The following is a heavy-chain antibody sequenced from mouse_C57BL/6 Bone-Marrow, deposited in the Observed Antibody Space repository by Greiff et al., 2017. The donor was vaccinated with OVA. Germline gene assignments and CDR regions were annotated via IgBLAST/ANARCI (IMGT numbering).Heavy chain of an antibody. CDR3: AGTLYSNYGEYAMDY. CDR1: GFSLTSYG. J-gene: IGHJ4*01. CDR2: IWSGGST. Sequence: QVQLKQSGPGLVQPSQSLSITCTVSGFSLTSYGVHWVRQSPGKGLEWLGVIWSGGSTDYNAAFISRLSISKDNSKSQVFYKMNSLQADDTAIYYCAGTLYSNYGEYAMDYWDQGTSVTVSS. V-gene: IGHV2-2*01. D-gene: IGHD2-5*01.